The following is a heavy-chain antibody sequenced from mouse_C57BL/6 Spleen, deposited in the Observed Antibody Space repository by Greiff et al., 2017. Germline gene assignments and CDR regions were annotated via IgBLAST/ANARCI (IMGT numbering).Heavy chain of an antibody. J-gene: IGHJ2*01. CDR1: GYSITSGYY. V-gene: IGHV3-6*01. CDR2: ISYDGSN. Sequence: VQLKESGPGLVKPSQSLSLTCSVTGYSITSGYYWNWIRQFPGNKLEWMGYISYDGSNNYNPSLKNRISITRDTSKNQFFLKLNSVTTEDTATYYCARNWDLFDYWGQGTTLTVSS. CDR3: ARNWDLFDY. D-gene: IGHD4-1*01.